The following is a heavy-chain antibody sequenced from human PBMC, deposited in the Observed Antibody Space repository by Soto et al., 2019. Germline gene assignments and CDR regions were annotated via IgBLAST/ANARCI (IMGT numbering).Heavy chain of an antibody. D-gene: IGHD2-15*01. CDR3: AKWGYCSGGSCYLVRKADYYYGMDV. Sequence: ESVGGVVQPGRSLRLSCAASGFTFSSYGMHWVRQAPGKGLEWVAVISYDGSNKYYADSVKGRFTISRDNSKNTLYLQMNSLRAEDTAVYYCAKWGYCSGGSCYLVRKADYYYGMDVWGQGTTVTVSS. CDR2: ISYDGSNK. CDR1: GFTFSSYG. J-gene: IGHJ6*02. V-gene: IGHV3-30*18.